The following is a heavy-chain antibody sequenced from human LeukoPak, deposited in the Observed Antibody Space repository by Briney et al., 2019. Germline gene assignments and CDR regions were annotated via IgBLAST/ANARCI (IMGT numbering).Heavy chain of an antibody. CDR3: ARLTYSNSSPLDY. V-gene: IGHV4-4*09. CDR1: GGSISSYY. J-gene: IGHJ4*02. CDR2: IYTSGTT. D-gene: IGHD6-6*01. Sequence: SETLSLTCTVSGGSISSYYWSWIRQPPGKGLEWIGYIYTSGTTNYNPSLKSRVTISVDMSQNQFSLKLSSVTAADTAVYYCARLTYSNSSPLDYWGQGTLVTVSS.